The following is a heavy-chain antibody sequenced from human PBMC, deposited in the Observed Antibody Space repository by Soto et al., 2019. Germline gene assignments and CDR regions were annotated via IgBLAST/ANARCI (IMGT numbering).Heavy chain of an antibody. D-gene: IGHD3-16*01. J-gene: IGHJ4*02. Sequence: QLQLQESGSGLVKPSQTLSLTCAVSGGSISSGGYSWSWIRQPPGKALEWIGYIYHSGSTYYNPSLKSRVTISVDRSKDQFSLKLSSVTAADTAVYYCASFGGGRGYWGQGTLVTVSS. V-gene: IGHV4-30-2*01. CDR2: IYHSGST. CDR1: GGSISSGGYS. CDR3: ASFGGGRGY.